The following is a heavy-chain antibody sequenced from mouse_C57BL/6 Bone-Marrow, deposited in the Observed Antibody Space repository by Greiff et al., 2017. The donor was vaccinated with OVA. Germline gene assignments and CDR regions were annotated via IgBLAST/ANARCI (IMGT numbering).Heavy chain of an antibody. Sequence: QVHVKQSGAELARPGASVKLSCKASGYTFTSYGISWVKQRTGQGLEWIGEIYPRSGNTYYNEKFKGKATLTADKSSSTAYMELRSLTSEDSAVYFCGLLLDYYAMDYWGQGTSVTVSS. V-gene: IGHV1-81*01. CDR2: IYPRSGNT. CDR3: GLLLDYYAMDY. D-gene: IGHD2-10*01. CDR1: GYTFTSYG. J-gene: IGHJ4*01.